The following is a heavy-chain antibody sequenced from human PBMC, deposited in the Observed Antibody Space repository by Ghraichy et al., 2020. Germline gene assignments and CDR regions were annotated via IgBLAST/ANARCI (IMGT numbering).Heavy chain of an antibody. J-gene: IGHJ4*02. D-gene: IGHD2-2*01. CDR3: ARGVLPTAIHFFDY. CDR1: GFTFTSHA. V-gene: IGHV3-33*07. CDR2: IWYDGSNK. Sequence: GESLNISCAASGFTFTSHAMYWVRQAPGKGLEWVAVIWYDGSNKHYADSVKGRFTISRDNSKNTLYLQMNSLRAEDTAVYYCARGVLPTAIHFFDYWGQGTLVTVSS.